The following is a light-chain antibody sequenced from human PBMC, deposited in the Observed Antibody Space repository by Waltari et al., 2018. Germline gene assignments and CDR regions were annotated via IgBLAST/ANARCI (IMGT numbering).Light chain of an antibody. CDR2: EVS. Sequence: QSALTQPPSASGSPGQSVTISCTGTSSDVGGYNYVSWYQQHPGNAPKLMIYEVSKRPSGVPDRFSGSKSGNTASLTVSGLQAEDEADYYCSSAAGSNNLVFGGGTKLTVL. CDR3: SSAAGSNNLV. V-gene: IGLV2-8*01. J-gene: IGLJ2*01. CDR1: SSDVGGYNY.